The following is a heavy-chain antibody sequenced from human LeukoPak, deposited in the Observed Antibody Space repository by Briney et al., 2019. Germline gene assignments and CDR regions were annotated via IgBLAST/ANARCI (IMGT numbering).Heavy chain of an antibody. Sequence: PGRSLRLSCAASGFTFSSYGMHWVRQAPGKGLEWVAVIWYDGSNKYYADSVKGRFTISRDNSKNTLYLQMNSLRAEDTAVYYCAKLEGYCSGGSCPVPYYFDYWGQGTLVTVSS. CDR1: GFTFSSYG. V-gene: IGHV3-33*06. CDR3: AKLEGYCSGGSCPVPYYFDY. D-gene: IGHD2-15*01. CDR2: IWYDGSNK. J-gene: IGHJ4*02.